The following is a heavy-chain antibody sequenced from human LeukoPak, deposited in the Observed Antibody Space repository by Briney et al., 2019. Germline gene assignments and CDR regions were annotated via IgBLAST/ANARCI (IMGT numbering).Heavy chain of an antibody. D-gene: IGHD3-3*01. Sequence: GESLKISCKGSGYSFTHYWIGWGRQMPGKGLEWMGLIYPGDSDTRYSPSFQGQVTISADKSISTAYLQWSSLKASDTAMYYCARRITIFGDGNWFDFWGQGTLVTVSS. CDR3: ARRITIFGDGNWFDF. CDR1: GYSFTHYW. CDR2: IYPGDSDT. J-gene: IGHJ5*01. V-gene: IGHV5-51*01.